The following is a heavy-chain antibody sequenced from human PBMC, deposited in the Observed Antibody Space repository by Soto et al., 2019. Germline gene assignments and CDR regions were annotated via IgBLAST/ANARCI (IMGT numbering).Heavy chain of an antibody. Sequence: GGSLRLSCAASGFTFGSYAMSWVRQAPGKGLEWVANIKVDGSEKNYVDSVKGRFTISRDNAKNSLYLQMDSLRDEDTALYYCARDSNPTYSSSWYDAFDIWGQGTMVTVSS. V-gene: IGHV3-7*01. CDR1: GFTFGSYA. D-gene: IGHD6-13*01. CDR2: IKVDGSEK. J-gene: IGHJ3*02. CDR3: ARDSNPTYSSSWYDAFDI.